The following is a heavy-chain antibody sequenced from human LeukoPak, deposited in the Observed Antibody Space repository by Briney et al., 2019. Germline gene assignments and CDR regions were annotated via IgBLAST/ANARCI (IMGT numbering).Heavy chain of an antibody. Sequence: PGGSLRLSCAASGFTFSSYAMSWVRQALGKGLEWVGRIKPKTDGETTEYAAPVKGRFSISRDDSKNMLYLQMNSLKTEDTAVYYCITPLPYSAQGGQGTLVTVSS. CDR3: ITPLPYSAQ. CDR2: IKPKTDGETT. D-gene: IGHD2-21*01. J-gene: IGHJ4*02. CDR1: GFTFSSYA. V-gene: IGHV3-15*01.